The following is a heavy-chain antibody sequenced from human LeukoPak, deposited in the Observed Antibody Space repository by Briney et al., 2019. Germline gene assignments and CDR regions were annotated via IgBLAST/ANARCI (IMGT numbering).Heavy chain of an antibody. Sequence: GGSLRLSCAASGFTFDDYGMSWVRQAPGKGLEWVSGINWNGGSTGSADSVKGRFTISRDNAKNSLYLQMNSLRAEDTALYYCARAENAYYDFWSGLSDWGQGTLVTVSS. D-gene: IGHD3-3*01. V-gene: IGHV3-20*04. CDR2: INWNGGST. J-gene: IGHJ4*02. CDR1: GFTFDDYG. CDR3: ARAENAYYDFWSGLSD.